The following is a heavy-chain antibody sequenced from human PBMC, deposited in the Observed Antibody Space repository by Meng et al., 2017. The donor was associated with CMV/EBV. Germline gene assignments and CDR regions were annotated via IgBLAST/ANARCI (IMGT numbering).Heavy chain of an antibody. CDR2: ISSNGGST. CDR3: ARDFTPSSDYDFWSGYYKFNWFDP. V-gene: IGHV3-64*02. J-gene: IGHJ5*02. D-gene: IGHD3-3*01. Sequence: THWVRQAPGKGLEYVSAISSNGGSTYYADSVKGRFTISRDNSKNTLYLQMGSLRAEDMAVYYCARDFTPSSDYDFWSGYYKFNWFDPWGQGTLVTVSS.